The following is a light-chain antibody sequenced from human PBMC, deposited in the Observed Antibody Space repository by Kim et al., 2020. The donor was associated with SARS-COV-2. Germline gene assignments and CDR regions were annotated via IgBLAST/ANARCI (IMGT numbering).Light chain of an antibody. Sequence: VSPGQTATITCSGNVLAKKYARWFQQKPGQAPLVIIYKATERPSGIPERFSGSSSGTTVTLTISGAQVEDEADYYCYSVPDNNLGVFGGGTQLTVL. CDR1: VLAKKY. CDR3: YSVPDNNLGV. CDR2: KAT. J-gene: IGLJ3*02. V-gene: IGLV3-27*01.